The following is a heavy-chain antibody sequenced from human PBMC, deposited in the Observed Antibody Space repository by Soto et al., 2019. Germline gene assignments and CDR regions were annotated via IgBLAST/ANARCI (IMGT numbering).Heavy chain of an antibody. V-gene: IGHV1-8*01. J-gene: IGHJ3*02. CDR2: MNPNSGNT. CDR1: GYTFTSYD. CDR3: ASFAPTIYDAFDI. Sequence: QVQLVQSGAEVKKPGASVKVACKASGYTFTSYDSNWVRQATGQGLEWMGWMNPNSGNTGYAQKFQGRVTMTRNTSISTAYMELSSLRSEDTAVYYCASFAPTIYDAFDIWGQGTMVTVSS. D-gene: IGHD5-12*01.